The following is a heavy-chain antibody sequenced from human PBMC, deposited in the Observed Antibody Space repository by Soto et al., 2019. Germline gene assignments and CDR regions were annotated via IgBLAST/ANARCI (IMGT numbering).Heavy chain of an antibody. CDR3: AKTLYYYDSSGYQ. CDR1: GFTFSSYA. Sequence: PGGSLRLSCAASGFTFSSYAMSWVRQAPGKGLEWVSAISGSGGSTYYADSVEGRFTISRDNSKNTLYLQMNSLRAEDTAVYYCAKTLYYYDSSGYQWGQGTLVTVSS. CDR2: ISGSGGST. J-gene: IGHJ4*02. V-gene: IGHV3-23*01. D-gene: IGHD3-22*01.